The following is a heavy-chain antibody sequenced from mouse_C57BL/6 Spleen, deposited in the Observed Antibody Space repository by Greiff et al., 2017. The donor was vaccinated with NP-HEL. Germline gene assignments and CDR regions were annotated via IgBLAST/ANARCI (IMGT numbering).Heavy chain of an antibody. J-gene: IGHJ1*03. CDR2: IYPGDGDT. D-gene: IGHD1-1*01. V-gene: IGHV1-82*01. CDR1: GYAFSSSW. Sequence: QVQLQQSGPELVKPGASVKISCKASGYAFSSSWMNWVKQRPGKGLEWIGRIYPGDGDTNYNGKFKGKATLTADKSSSTAYMQLSSLTSEDSAVYFCARDDGSSYWYCDGWGTGTTVTVSS. CDR3: ARDDGSSYWYCDG.